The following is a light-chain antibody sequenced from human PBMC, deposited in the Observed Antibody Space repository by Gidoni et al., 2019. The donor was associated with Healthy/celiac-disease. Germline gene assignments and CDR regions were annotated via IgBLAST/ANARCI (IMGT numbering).Light chain of an antibody. CDR2: DVS. Sequence: QSALTQPASVSGSPGHSTTISCTGTSSDVGRYNYVSWYQQQPGKAPKLMIYDVSNRPSGVSNRFSGSKSGNTASLTISGLQAEDEADYYCSSYTSSSSWVFGGGTKLTVL. CDR1: SSDVGRYNY. CDR3: SSYTSSSSWV. V-gene: IGLV2-14*01. J-gene: IGLJ3*02.